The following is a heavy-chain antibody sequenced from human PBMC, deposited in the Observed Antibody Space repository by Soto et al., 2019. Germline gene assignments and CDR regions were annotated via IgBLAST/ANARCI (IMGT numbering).Heavy chain of an antibody. CDR2: ISSSSSTI. J-gene: IGHJ4*02. V-gene: IGHV3-48*04. CDR3: TRTFVPSPGTD. D-gene: IGHD1-7*01. CDR1: GFTFSSYS. Sequence: PGGSLRLSCAASGFTFSSYSMNWVRQAPGKGLEWVSYISSSSSTIYYADSVKGRFTISRDNAKKSLYLQMNSLRAEDTAVYYCTRTFVPSPGTDWGQGTQVTVSS.